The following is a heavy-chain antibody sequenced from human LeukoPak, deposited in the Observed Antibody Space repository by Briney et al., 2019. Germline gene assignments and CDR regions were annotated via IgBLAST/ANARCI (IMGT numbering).Heavy chain of an antibody. CDR1: VFSLSTSGVG. V-gene: IGHV2-5*01. CDR2: IYWSGDK. D-gene: IGHD3-3*01. Sequence: ESGPTLVNPTQTLTLTCTFSVFSLSTSGVGVGWIRQPPGKALEWLALIYWSGDKRYSPSLKSRLTITQDTSKNQVVLTMTNMDPVDTATYYCAHVMHYDFWSGYMFDYWGQGTLVTVSS. J-gene: IGHJ4*02. CDR3: AHVMHYDFWSGYMFDY.